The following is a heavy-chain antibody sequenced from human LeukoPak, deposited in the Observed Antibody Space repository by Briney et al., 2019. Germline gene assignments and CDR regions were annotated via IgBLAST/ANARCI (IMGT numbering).Heavy chain of an antibody. CDR3: ARDVSWRIDY. J-gene: IGHJ4*02. Sequence: SQTLSLTCAISGDSVSSNIAAWHWIRQSPSRALEWLGRTYYRSRWYYDYALSVRSRITINPDTSKNQFSLQLNSVTPEDTAVYYCARDVSWRIDYWGQGTLVTVSS. D-gene: IGHD6-13*01. CDR2: TYYRSRWYY. V-gene: IGHV6-1*01. CDR1: GDSVSSNIAA.